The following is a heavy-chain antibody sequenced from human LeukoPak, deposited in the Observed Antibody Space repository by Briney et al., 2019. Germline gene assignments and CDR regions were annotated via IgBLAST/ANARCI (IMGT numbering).Heavy chain of an antibody. V-gene: IGHV1-2*06. CDR2: INPNSGGT. CDR3: ARKRGSTYYYDSSGYYYAEYFQH. CDR1: GHTFTGYY. Sequence: GASVKVSCKASGHTFTGYYMHWVRQAPGQGLEWMGRINPNSGGTNYAQKFQGRVTMTRDTSISTAYMELSRLRSDDTAVYYCARKRGSTYYYDSSGYYYAEYFQHWGQGTLVTVSS. J-gene: IGHJ1*01. D-gene: IGHD3-22*01.